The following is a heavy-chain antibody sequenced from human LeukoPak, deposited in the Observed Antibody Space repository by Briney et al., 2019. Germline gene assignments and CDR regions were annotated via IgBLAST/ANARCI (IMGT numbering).Heavy chain of an antibody. D-gene: IGHD3-10*01. V-gene: IGHV4-59*01. J-gene: IGHJ4*02. CDR2: IHYTGST. CDR1: GGSLSPNY. CDR3: ARGYYDSRSHYLVAFDL. Sequence: SETVSLTCRVSGGSLSPNYWNWVRQTPGKGLEWIGYIHYTGSTSYNPSLKSRITISVDTSENQVSLTVKSVTAADPAVYYCARGYYDSRSHYLVAFDLWGQGVLVTVSS.